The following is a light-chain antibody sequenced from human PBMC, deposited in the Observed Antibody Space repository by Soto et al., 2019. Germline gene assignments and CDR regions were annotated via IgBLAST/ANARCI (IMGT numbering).Light chain of an antibody. J-gene: IGKJ1*01. V-gene: IGKV3-20*01. Sequence: EILLTQSPGTLSLSPGERATLSCRASQSINNNYLAWYQQKRGQAPRLLIYGASSRATGIPDRFSGSGSGTDFTLTISSLEPEDFAGYYCQQYGGSPRTFGQGTKVEIK. CDR2: GAS. CDR3: QQYGGSPRT. CDR1: QSINNNY.